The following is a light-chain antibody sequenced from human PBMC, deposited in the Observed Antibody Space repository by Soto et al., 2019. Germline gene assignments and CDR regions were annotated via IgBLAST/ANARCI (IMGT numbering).Light chain of an antibody. V-gene: IGLV2-14*01. J-gene: IGLJ1*01. CDR2: EVT. Sequence: QSVLTQPASVSGSPGQSITISCTGTRRDVGGYTYVSWYQQYPGKSPKLLIYEVTHRPSGVSNRFSGSKSGNTASLTISGLQAEDEADYYCSSYTISNTLPFVFGTGTKLTVL. CDR1: RRDVGGYTY. CDR3: SSYTISNTLPFV.